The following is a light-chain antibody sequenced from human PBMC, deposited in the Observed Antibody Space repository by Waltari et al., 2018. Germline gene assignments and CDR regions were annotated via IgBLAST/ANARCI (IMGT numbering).Light chain of an antibody. CDR3: QSADSSDTYV. J-gene: IGLJ1*01. CDR2: KDT. CDR1: PCQGN. V-gene: IGLV3-25*03. Sequence: SYELTQPPSVSVSQDRRPGSPALEMPCQGNAYWYQQKAGQAPVLVIYKDTERPSGIPERFSGSSSGTTVTLTISGVQTEDEADYYCQSADSSDTYVFGSGTRVTVL.